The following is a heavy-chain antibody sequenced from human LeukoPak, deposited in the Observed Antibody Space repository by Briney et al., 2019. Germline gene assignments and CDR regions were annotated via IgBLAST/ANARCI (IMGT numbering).Heavy chain of an antibody. CDR3: MAGSDY. Sequence: GGSLRLSCAASGFTVRRTYMNWVRQAPGKGLEWVSVIYSSGNTNYADSVKGRFSISRDNSKNTLYLQMNSLRAEDTAVYYCMAGSDYWGQGTLVTVSS. J-gene: IGHJ4*02. CDR2: IYSSGNT. V-gene: IGHV3-53*01. D-gene: IGHD6-19*01. CDR1: GFTVRRTY.